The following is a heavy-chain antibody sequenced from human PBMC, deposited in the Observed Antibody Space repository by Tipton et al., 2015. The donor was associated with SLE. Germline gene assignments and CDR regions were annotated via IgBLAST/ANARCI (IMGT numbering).Heavy chain of an antibody. CDR3: AREVWGTGTTD. D-gene: IGHD1-1*01. Sequence: TLSLTCTVSGGSISSYYWSWIRQPPGKGREWIGYIYYSGSTNYNPSLKSRVTISVDTSKNQFSLKLSSVTAADTAVYYCAREVWGTGTTDWGQGTLVTVSS. CDR2: IYYSGST. J-gene: IGHJ4*02. V-gene: IGHV4-59*12. CDR1: GGSISSYY.